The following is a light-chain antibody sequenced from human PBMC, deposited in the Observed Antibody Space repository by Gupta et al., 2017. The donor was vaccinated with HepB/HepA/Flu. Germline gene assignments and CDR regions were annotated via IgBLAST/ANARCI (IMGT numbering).Light chain of an antibody. CDR3: QQYSNLLWT. V-gene: IGKV1-5*03. CDR1: QSVSGW. CDR2: KTS. J-gene: IGKJ1*01. Sequence: DIHMTQSPSTLSASVGDRITITCRASQSVSGWLAWYQQKRGKAPKLLIYKTSILEDTVSSRFSGSGFGTEFTLTISSLQPDDFATYYCQQYSNLLWTFGQGTRVEVK.